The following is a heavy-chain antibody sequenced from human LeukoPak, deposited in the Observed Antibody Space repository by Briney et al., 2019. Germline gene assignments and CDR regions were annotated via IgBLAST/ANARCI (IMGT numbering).Heavy chain of an antibody. Sequence: GESLKISCKDSGYSFTSYWIGWVRQMPGKGLEWMGIIYPGDSDTRYSPSFQGQVTISADKSISTAYLQWSSLKASDTAMYYCARVAMVRGVTTTPFDYWGQGTLVTVSS. CDR1: GYSFTSYW. CDR3: ARVAMVRGVTTTPFDY. CDR2: IYPGDSDT. V-gene: IGHV5-51*01. J-gene: IGHJ4*02. D-gene: IGHD3-10*01.